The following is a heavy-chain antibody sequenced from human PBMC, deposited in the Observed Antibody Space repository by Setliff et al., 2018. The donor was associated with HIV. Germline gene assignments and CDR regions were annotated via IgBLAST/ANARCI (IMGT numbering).Heavy chain of an antibody. CDR1: GVTFSDAW. CDR2: IKSKIDGETT. J-gene: IGHJ4*02. Sequence: PGGSLRLSCAGSGVTFSDAWITWVRQAPGKGLEWLGRIKSKIDGETTDYAAPVKGRFTISRDDSKNTVYLHMNSLKTEDTAVYYCIWSGSSGLYYFDHWGQGTLVTVSS. CDR3: IWSGSSGLYYFDH. D-gene: IGHD3-22*01. V-gene: IGHV3-15*01.